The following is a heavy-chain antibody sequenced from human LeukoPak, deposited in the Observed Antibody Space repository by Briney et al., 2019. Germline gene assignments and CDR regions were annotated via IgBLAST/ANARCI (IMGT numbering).Heavy chain of an antibody. Sequence: GGSLRLSCAASGFTFSSYAMSWVRQAPGKGLEWVSYISSSGSTIYYADSVKGRFTISRDNAKNSLYLQMNSLRAEDTAVYYCARDLWGSGYYLDYWGQGTLVTVSS. CDR1: GFTFSSYA. CDR3: ARDLWGSGYYLDY. CDR2: ISSSGSTI. D-gene: IGHD3-22*01. V-gene: IGHV3-48*03. J-gene: IGHJ4*02.